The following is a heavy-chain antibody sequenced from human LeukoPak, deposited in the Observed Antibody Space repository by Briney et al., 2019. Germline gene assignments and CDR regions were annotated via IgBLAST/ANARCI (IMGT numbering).Heavy chain of an antibody. V-gene: IGHV3-73*01. J-gene: IGHJ3*02. Sequence: PGGSLRLSCAASGFTFSGSAMHRVRQASGKGLEWVGRIRSKANSYATAYAASVKGRFTISRDDSKNTAYLQMNSLKTEDTAVYYCTTKVPYYGSGSYRGAFDIWGQGTMVTVSS. D-gene: IGHD3-10*01. CDR3: TTKVPYYGSGSYRGAFDI. CDR1: GFTFSGSA. CDR2: IRSKANSYAT.